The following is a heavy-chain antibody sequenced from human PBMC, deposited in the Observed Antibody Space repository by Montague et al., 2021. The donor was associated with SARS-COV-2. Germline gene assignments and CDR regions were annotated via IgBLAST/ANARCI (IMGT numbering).Heavy chain of an antibody. CDR3: ARAGRVRFLEYGMDV. J-gene: IGHJ6*02. D-gene: IGHD3-3*01. CDR2: INYSGST. V-gene: IGHV4-59*01. Sequence: SETLSLTCTVSGGSISSYYWSWIRQPPGKGMERIGYINYSGSTNYNPSLKSRVTISVDTSKKQFSLKLSPVTAADTAVYYCARAGRVRFLEYGMDVWGQGTPVTVSS. CDR1: GGSISSYY.